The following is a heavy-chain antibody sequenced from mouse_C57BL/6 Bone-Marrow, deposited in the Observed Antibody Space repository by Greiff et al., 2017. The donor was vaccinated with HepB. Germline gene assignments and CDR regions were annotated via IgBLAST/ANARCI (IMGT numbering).Heavy chain of an antibody. CDR3: ARNGWLLRPY. CDR1: GYTFTSYW. V-gene: IGHV1-59*01. CDR2: IDPSDSYT. Sequence: QVQLQQPGAELVRPGTSVKLSCKASGYTFTSYWMHWVKQRPGQGLEWIGVIDPSDSYTNYNQKFKGKATLTVDTSSSTAYMQLSSLTSEDSAVYYCARNGWLLRPYWGQGTLVTVSA. J-gene: IGHJ3*01. D-gene: IGHD2-3*01.